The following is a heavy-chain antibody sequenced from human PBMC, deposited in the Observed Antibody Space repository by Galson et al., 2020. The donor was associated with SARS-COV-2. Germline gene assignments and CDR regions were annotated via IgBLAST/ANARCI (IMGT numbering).Heavy chain of an antibody. Sequence: HGESLKISCKGSGYSFTSYWISWVRQMPGKGLEWKGRIDPSDSYTNYSPSFQGHVTISADKSISTAYLQWSSLKASDTAMYYCARLIDYSSYFDYWGQGTLVTVSS. CDR1: GYSFTSYW. V-gene: IGHV5-10-1*01. D-gene: IGHD4-4*01. J-gene: IGHJ4*02. CDR3: ARLIDYSSYFDY. CDR2: IDPSDSYT.